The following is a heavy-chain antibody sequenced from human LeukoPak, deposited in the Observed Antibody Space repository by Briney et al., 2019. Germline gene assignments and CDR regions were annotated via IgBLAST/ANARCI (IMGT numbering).Heavy chain of an antibody. D-gene: IGHD2-2*01. CDR1: GFTFSAYG. CDR2: IHYDGTIT. CDR3: VKDGHCTHTSCYYFDY. Sequence: PGGSLSLSCAASGFTFSAYGMHWVCQAPGKGLEWVAFIHYDGTITYYADSVKGRFTISRDSSKNTLFLQMNSLGAEDTAVYYCVKDGHCTHTSCYYFDYWGQGTLVTVSS. V-gene: IGHV3-30*02. J-gene: IGHJ4*02.